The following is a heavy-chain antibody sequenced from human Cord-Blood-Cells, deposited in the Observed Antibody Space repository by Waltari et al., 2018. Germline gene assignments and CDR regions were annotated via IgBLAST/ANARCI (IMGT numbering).Heavy chain of an antibody. Sequence: QVTLRESGPALVNPTPTLTLTCSFSGFSLSTSGMCVSWIRQPPGKALEWLARIDWDDDKYYSTSLKTRLTISKDTSKNQVVLTMTNMDPVDTATYYCARIGGDGYNDYWGQGTLVTVSS. CDR1: GFSLSTSGMC. D-gene: IGHD5-12*01. J-gene: IGHJ4*02. CDR2: IDWDDDK. V-gene: IGHV2-70*15. CDR3: ARIGGDGYNDY.